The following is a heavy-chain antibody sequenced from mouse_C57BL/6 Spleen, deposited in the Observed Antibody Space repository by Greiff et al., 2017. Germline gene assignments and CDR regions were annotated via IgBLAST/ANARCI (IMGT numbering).Heavy chain of an antibody. CDR3: ARPGRGYFDV. J-gene: IGHJ1*03. D-gene: IGHD3-3*01. CDR2: ISSGSSTI. V-gene: IGHV5-17*01. Sequence: DVMLVESGGGLVKPGGSLKLSCAASGFTFSDYGMHWVRQAPEKGLEWVAYISSGSSTIYYADTVKGRFTISRDNAKNTLFLQMTSLRSEDTAMYYCARPGRGYFDVWGTGTTVTVSS. CDR1: GFTFSDYG.